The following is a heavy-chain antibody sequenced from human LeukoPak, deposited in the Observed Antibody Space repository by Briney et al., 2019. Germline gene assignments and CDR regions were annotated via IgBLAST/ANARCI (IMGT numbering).Heavy chain of an antibody. V-gene: IGHV6-1*01. Sequence: SQTLSLTCAISGDSVSSNGAAWDWIRQSPSRGLEWLGRTYYRSQQWYSDYAPSVKGRITINADTSQNQFSLHLNSVTPEDTAVYYCGRETDFGVVTNWGQGTLVTVSP. D-gene: IGHD3-3*01. CDR1: GDSVSSNGAA. J-gene: IGHJ4*02. CDR3: GRETDFGVVTN. CDR2: TYYRSQQWYS.